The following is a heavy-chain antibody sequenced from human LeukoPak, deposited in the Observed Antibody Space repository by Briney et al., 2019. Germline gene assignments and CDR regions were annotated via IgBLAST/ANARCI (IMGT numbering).Heavy chain of an antibody. CDR1: GGSFSGYY. CDR3: ASAPQLGY. D-gene: IGHD1-26*01. CDR2: INHSGST. Sequence: SETLSLTCAVYGGSFSGYYWSWIRQPPGKGLEWIGEINHSGSTNYNPSLKSRVTISVDTSKNQFSLKLSSVTAADTAVYYCASAPQLGYWGQGTLVTVSS. V-gene: IGHV4-34*01. J-gene: IGHJ4*02.